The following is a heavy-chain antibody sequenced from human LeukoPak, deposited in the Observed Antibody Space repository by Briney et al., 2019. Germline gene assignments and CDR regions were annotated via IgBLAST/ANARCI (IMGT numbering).Heavy chain of an antibody. CDR2: INHSGST. Sequence: SETLSLTCAVYGGSFSGYYWSWIRQPPGKGLEWIGEINHSGSTNYNPSLKSRVTISVDTSKNQFSLKLSSVTAADTAVYYCARRGRYCSGGSCFIGLFDPWGQGTLVTVSS. D-gene: IGHD2-15*01. CDR3: ARRGRYCSGGSCFIGLFDP. CDR1: GGSFSGYY. J-gene: IGHJ5*02. V-gene: IGHV4-34*01.